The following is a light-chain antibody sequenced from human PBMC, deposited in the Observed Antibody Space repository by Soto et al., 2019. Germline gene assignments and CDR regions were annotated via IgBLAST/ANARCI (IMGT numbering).Light chain of an antibody. V-gene: IGLV2-14*01. CDR3: CSYATYNMI. CDR2: EVS. J-gene: IGLJ2*01. Sequence: QSALTQPASVSGSPGQSITISCTGTSSDVGRYDYASWYQQHPGKAPKLMIYEVSNRPSGVSNRFSGSKSGNTASLTISGLQPEDEAHYYCCSYATYNMILGGGTKLTVL. CDR1: SSDVGRYDY.